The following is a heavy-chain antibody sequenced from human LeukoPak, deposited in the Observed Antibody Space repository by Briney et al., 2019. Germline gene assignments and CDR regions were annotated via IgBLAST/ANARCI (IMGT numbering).Heavy chain of an antibody. CDR1: GFTLGRYN. J-gene: IGHJ5*02. CDR3: ARSNYDFWSGSSTNDINWFDP. D-gene: IGHD3-3*01. V-gene: IGHV3-48*01. Sequence: PGGSLRLSCAASGFTLGRYNMNWVRLAPGKGLEWVPYISTSSFRKDYADSVKGRFTISRDDAKNSPYLQMNSLRVEDSAVYYCARSNYDFWSGSSTNDINWFDPWGQETLVTVSS. CDR2: ISTSSFRK.